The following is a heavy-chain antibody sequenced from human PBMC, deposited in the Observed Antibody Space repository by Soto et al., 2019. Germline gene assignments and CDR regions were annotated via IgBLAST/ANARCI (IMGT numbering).Heavy chain of an antibody. CDR2: FDPEDGET. Sequence: ASVKVSCKTSGYTFTSYSVTWVRQAPGQGLEWMGGFDPEDGETIYGQKFKGRVTMTEDTSTDTAYMELSSLRSEDTAVYYCATLGYCSSTSCPEVYYYYGMDVWGQGTTVTVSS. CDR3: ATLGYCSSTSCPEVYYYYGMDV. J-gene: IGHJ6*02. D-gene: IGHD2-2*01. CDR1: GYTFTSYS. V-gene: IGHV1-24*01.